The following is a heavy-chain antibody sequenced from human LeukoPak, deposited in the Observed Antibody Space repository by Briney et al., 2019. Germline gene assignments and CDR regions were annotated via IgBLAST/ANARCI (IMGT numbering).Heavy chain of an antibody. CDR1: GGTFSSYA. Sequence: SVKVSCKASGGTFSSYAISWVRQAPGQGLEWMGRIIPIFGIANYAQKFQGRDTITADKSTSTAYMELSSLRSEDTAVYYCASLYCSSTSCYQPSGGMDVWGQGTTVTVSS. V-gene: IGHV1-69*04. J-gene: IGHJ6*02. D-gene: IGHD2-2*01. CDR2: IIPIFGIA. CDR3: ASLYCSSTSCYQPSGGMDV.